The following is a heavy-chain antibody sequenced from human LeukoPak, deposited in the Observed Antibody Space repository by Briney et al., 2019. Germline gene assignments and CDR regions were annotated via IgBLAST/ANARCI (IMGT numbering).Heavy chain of an antibody. CDR2: IYHSGST. D-gene: IGHD2-15*01. CDR1: GYSISSGYY. Sequence: SETLSLTCAVSGYSISSGYYWGWIRQPPGKGLEWIGSIYHSGSTYYNPSLKSRVTISVDTSKNQFSLKLSSVTAADTAVYYCARRGSGLVVAATPWFDPWSQGTLVTVSS. CDR3: ARRGSGLVVAATPWFDP. V-gene: IGHV4-38-2*01. J-gene: IGHJ5*02.